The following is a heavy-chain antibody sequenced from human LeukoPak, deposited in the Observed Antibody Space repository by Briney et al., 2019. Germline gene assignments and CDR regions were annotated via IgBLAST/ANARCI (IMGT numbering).Heavy chain of an antibody. CDR1: GGSISSYY. Sequence: SETLSLTCTVSGGSISSYYWSWIRQPPGKGLEWIGYIYYSGSTNYNPSLKSRVTISVDTSKNQFSLKLSSVTAADTAVYYCARGITGTTGGRFDYWGQGTLVTVSS. CDR3: ARGITGTTGGRFDY. D-gene: IGHD1-20*01. J-gene: IGHJ4*02. CDR2: IYYSGST. V-gene: IGHV4-59*01.